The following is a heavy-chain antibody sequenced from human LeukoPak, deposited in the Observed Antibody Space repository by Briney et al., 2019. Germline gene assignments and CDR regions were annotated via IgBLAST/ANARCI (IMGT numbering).Heavy chain of an antibody. CDR3: ARSRGYSYGSHFGMDV. Sequence: GGSLRLSCAASGFTFSDYYMSWIRQAPGKGLEWVAVISYNGSNKYYADSVKGRFTISRDNSKNTLYLQMNSLRSEDTAVYYCARSRGYSYGSHFGMDVWGQGTTVTVSS. CDR1: GFTFSDYY. J-gene: IGHJ6*02. CDR2: ISYNGSNK. D-gene: IGHD5-18*01. V-gene: IGHV3-30*03.